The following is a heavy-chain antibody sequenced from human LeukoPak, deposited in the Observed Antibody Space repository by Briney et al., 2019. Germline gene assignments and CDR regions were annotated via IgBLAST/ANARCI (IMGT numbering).Heavy chain of an antibody. J-gene: IGHJ4*02. D-gene: IGHD1-1*01. CDR2: IDYSGNT. V-gene: IGHV4-59*01. CDR1: GGSISSFF. Sequence: SETLSLTCTVSGGSISSFFWSWIRQPPGKGLEWLGCIDYSGNTQYNPSLKSRVTISVDTSKQQFSLKLSSVTAADTAVYYCARDLELERNRWNYFESWGQGTLVTVSS. CDR3: ARDLELERNRWNYFES.